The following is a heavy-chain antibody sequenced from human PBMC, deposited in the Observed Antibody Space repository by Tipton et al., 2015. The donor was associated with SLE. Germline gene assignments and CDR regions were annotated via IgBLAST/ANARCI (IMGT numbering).Heavy chain of an antibody. CDR3: ASLVHKESSSWYNY. D-gene: IGHD6-13*01. J-gene: IGHJ4*02. Sequence: TLSLTCTVSGGSISSGDYYWSWIRQPPGKGLEWIGYIYYSGSTYYNPSLKSRVTISVDTSKNQFSLKLSSVTAADTAVYYCASLVHKESSSWYNYWGQGTLVTVSS. CDR1: GGSISSGDYY. CDR2: IYYSGST. V-gene: IGHV4-30-4*08.